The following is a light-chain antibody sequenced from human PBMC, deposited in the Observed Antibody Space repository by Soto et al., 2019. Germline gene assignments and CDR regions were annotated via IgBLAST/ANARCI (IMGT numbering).Light chain of an antibody. J-gene: IGLJ3*02. CDR1: SSNIGAGYD. CDR3: QSYDTSVNGL. CDR2: RNS. V-gene: IGLV1-40*01. Sequence: QSVLTQPPSVSGAPGQRVTISCIGSSSNIGAGYDVHWYQQLPGRAPKLLISRNSNRPSGVPDRFSASKSGAAASLTITGLQPEDEADDDCQSYDTSVNGLFGGGTQLTVL.